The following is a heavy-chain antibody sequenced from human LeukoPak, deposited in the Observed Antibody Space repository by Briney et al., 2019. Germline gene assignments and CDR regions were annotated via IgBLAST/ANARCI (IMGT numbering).Heavy chain of an antibody. CDR3: ARGGMFAGSSREDY. CDR2: ISAYNGHT. D-gene: IGHD6-6*01. CDR1: GYTFTAYG. J-gene: IGHJ4*02. Sequence: ASVKVSCKASGYTFTAYGITWVRQAPGQGLEWMGWISAYNGHTNYAQKLQGRVTMTTDTSTSTAYMELRSLTSDDTAVYYCARGGMFAGSSREDYWGQGTLVTVSS. V-gene: IGHV1-18*01.